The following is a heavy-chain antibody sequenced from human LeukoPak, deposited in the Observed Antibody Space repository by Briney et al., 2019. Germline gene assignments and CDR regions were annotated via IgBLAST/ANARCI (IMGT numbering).Heavy chain of an antibody. V-gene: IGHV4-31*03. CDR3: ARTAGWSYGFDY. J-gene: IGHJ4*02. Sequence: LQTLSLTCTVSGGSISTGGYYWTWIRQHPGKGLEWIGYIYNSGTTYYNPSLESRVTISGDTSKNQFSLKLSSVTAADTAVYYCARTAGWSYGFDYWGQGTLVTVSS. CDR1: GGSISTGGYY. CDR2: IYNSGTT. D-gene: IGHD5-18*01.